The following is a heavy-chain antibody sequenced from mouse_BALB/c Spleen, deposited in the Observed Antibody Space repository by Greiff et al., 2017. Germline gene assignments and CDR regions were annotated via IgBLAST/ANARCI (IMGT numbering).Heavy chain of an antibody. J-gene: IGHJ4*01. CDR1: GFNIKDYY. D-gene: IGHD1-1*01. V-gene: IGHV14-1*02. CDR2: IDPENGNT. CDR3: AGAEDYGSSYAMDY. Sequence: VQLQQSGAELVRPGALVKLSCKASGFNIKDYYMHWVKQRPEQGLEWIGWIDPENGNTIYDPKFQGKASITADTSSTTAYLQLSSLTSEDTAVYDGAGAEDYGSSYAMDYWGQGTSVTVSS.